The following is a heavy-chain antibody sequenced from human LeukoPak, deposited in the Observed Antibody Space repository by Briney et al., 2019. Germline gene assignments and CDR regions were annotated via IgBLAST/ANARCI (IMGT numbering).Heavy chain of an antibody. CDR1: GFTFSSYA. CDR2: ISGSGGST. J-gene: IGHJ4*02. Sequence: GGSLRLSCAASGFTFSSYAMSWVRQAPGKGLEWVSVISGSGGSTYYADSVKGRITISRDNSKNTLYLQMNSLRAEDTAVYYCARGINYVDYWGQGTLVTVSS. CDR3: ARGINYVDY. V-gene: IGHV3-23*01.